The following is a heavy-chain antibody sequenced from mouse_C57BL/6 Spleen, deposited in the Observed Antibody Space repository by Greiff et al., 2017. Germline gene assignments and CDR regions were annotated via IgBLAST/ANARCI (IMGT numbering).Heavy chain of an antibody. Sequence: EVQGVESGGGLVQPGGSLSLSCAASGFTFTDYYMSWVRQPPGKALEWLGFIRNKANGYTTEYSASVKGRFTISRDKSQSILYLQMNARRAEDSATDYCARGGYYDPWFAYWGQGTLVTVSA. CDR2: IRNKANGYTT. CDR1: GFTFTDYY. J-gene: IGHJ3*01. V-gene: IGHV7-3*01. D-gene: IGHD2-4*01. CDR3: ARGGYYDPWFAY.